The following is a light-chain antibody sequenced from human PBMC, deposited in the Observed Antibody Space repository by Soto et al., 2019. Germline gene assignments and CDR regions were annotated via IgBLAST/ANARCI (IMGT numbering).Light chain of an antibody. CDR2: GAS. CDR1: QSVSSSY. CDR3: QQYGSSSWT. J-gene: IGKJ1*01. Sequence: EIVLTQSPGTLSLSPGERATLSSRASQSVSSSYLAWYQQKPGQAPRLLIYGASSRATGIPDRFSGSGSETDFSLTISRLEPEDFAVYYCQQYGSSSWTFGRGTKVEIK. V-gene: IGKV3-20*01.